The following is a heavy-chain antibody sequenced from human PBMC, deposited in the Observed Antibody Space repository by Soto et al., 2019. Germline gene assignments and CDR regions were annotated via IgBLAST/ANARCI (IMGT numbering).Heavy chain of an antibody. Sequence: PSETLSLTCTVSGGSISSGDYYWSWIRQPPGKGLEWIGYIYYSGSTYYNPSLKSRVTISVDTSKNQFSLKLSSVTAADTAVYYCARDPTTVVTPYYYYGMDVWGQGTTVTAP. D-gene: IGHD4-17*01. CDR1: GGSISSGDYY. V-gene: IGHV4-30-4*01. CDR3: ARDPTTVVTPYYYYGMDV. CDR2: IYYSGST. J-gene: IGHJ6*02.